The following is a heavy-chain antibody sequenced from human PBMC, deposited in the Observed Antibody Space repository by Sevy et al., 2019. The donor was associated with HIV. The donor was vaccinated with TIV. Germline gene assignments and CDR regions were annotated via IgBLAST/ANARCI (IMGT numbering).Heavy chain of an antibody. V-gene: IGHV3-48*03. CDR3: TRNGGAFDNGYDP. CDR2: ISSSGSSI. D-gene: IGHD2-8*01. CDR1: GFTFSSYD. Sequence: GGSLRLSCSASGFTFSSYDMNWVRQAPGKGLEWVSKISSSGSSIYYADSVKGRFTISRDNAKNSLNLQMNSLRAEDTAVYYCTRNGGAFDNGYDPWGQGTLVTVSS. J-gene: IGHJ5*02.